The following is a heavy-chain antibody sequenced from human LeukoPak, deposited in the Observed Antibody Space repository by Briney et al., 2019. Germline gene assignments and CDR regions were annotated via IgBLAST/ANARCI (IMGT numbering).Heavy chain of an antibody. Sequence: PGRSLRLSCAASGFTFSNNGMHWVRQAPGKGLEWVALISYDGSNKWYADSVKGRFTISRDNSKNTLYLQMNSLRPEDTAVYYCADGDYWGQGTLVTASS. CDR1: GFTFSNNG. CDR3: ADGDY. CDR2: ISYDGSNK. J-gene: IGHJ4*02. V-gene: IGHV3-30*03.